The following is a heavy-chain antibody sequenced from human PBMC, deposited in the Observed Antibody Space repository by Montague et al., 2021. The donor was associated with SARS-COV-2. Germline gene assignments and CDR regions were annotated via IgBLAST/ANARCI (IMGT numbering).Heavy chain of an antibody. CDR2: VSTSAYTT. D-gene: IGHD3-16*02. J-gene: IGHJ3*02. V-gene: IGHV3-48*03. CDR1: GFTFSNYD. Sequence: SLRLSCTASGFTFSNYDMNWVRRAPGKGPEWISYVSTSAYTTSYAGSVKCRFTISRDNGKNSLYLQMNSLRVEDTAVYYCTRDYRSIVGDGLDIWGQGTKVTVSS. CDR3: TRDYRSIVGDGLDI.